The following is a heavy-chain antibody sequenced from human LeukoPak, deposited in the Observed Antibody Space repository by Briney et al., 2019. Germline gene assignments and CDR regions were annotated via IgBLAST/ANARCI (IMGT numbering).Heavy chain of an antibody. D-gene: IGHD4-17*01. CDR1: GGSISSYY. J-gene: IGHJ4*02. Sequence: PSETLSLTCTVSGGSISSYYWSWIRQPPGKGLEWIAYISDIGSINYNPSLKSRVTISVDTSKNQFSLKLSSVTAADTAVYYCARVDGDYGTYYFDYWGQGTLVTVSS. CDR3: ARVDGDYGTYYFDY. V-gene: IGHV4-59*12. CDR2: ISDIGSI.